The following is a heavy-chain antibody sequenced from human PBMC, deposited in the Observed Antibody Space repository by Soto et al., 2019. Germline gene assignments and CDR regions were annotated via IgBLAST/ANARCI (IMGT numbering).Heavy chain of an antibody. V-gene: IGHV5-10-1*01. D-gene: IGHD2-2*01. CDR1: GYTFTTFC. J-gene: IGHJ5*02. CDR3: ARLFCSSSTCDSWFDH. CDR2: IDPRDSYT. Sequence: XESLKISGTGFGYTFTTFCISWVRQMPGRGLEWMGRIDPRDSYTNYSPSFQGHVTISADKSISTAYLQWGSLKASDTAMYYCARLFCSSSTCDSWFDHWGQGTLVTVSS.